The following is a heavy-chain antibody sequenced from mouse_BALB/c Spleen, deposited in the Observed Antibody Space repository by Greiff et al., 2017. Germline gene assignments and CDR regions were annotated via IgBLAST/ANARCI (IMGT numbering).Heavy chain of an antibody. CDR3: TRNDYGSYFDY. CDR1: GYTFTDYE. J-gene: IGHJ2*01. D-gene: IGHD1-1*01. CDR2: IHPGSGGT. V-gene: IGHV1-15*01. Sequence: QVQLLQSGAELVRPGASVKLSCTASGYTFTDYEMSWVKQTPVHGLEWIAAIHPGSGGTAYNQQFNGRATLTANKTSSTAYMVLSSMTSEDSAVLYCTRNDYGSYFDYWGQGTTLTVSA.